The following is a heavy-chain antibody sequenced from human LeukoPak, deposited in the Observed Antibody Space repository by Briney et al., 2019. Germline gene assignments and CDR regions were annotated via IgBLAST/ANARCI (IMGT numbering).Heavy chain of an antibody. CDR2: IYYSGST. D-gene: IGHD4-23*01. CDR1: GDSISTNSYY. V-gene: IGHV4-39*07. Sequence: KPSEPLSLTCTVSGDSISTNSYYWGWIRQPPGKGLEWIGNIYYSGSTYYNPSLKSRVTISVDTSKNQFSLKLSSVTAADTAVYYCARDSNDYGGPPWGQGTLVTVSS. CDR3: ARDSNDYGGPP. J-gene: IGHJ5*02.